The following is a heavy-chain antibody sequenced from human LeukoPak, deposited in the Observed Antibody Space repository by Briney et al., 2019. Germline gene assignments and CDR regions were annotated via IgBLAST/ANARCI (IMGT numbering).Heavy chain of an antibody. CDR1: GYTFTSYY. D-gene: IGHD6-19*01. V-gene: IGHV1-46*01. CDR3: ARVETGSSGWNGMDV. Sequence: ASVKVSCKASGYTFTSYYMHWVRQAPGQGLEWMGIINPSSGSTSYAQKFQARVTMTRDTSTSTVYMELSSLRSEDTAVYYCARVETGSSGWNGMDVWGKGTTVTVSS. CDR2: INPSSGST. J-gene: IGHJ6*04.